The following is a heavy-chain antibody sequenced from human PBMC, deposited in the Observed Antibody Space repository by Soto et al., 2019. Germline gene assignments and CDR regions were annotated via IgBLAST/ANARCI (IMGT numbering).Heavy chain of an antibody. CDR1: GYTFTGHY. CDR3: ARATNFGSGELDY. V-gene: IGHV1-2*04. J-gene: IGHJ4*02. CDR2: VNPISGGT. D-gene: IGHD3-10*01. Sequence: QVQLVQSGAEVKKPGASVKVSCKASGYTFTGHYILWVRQAPGQGLEWMGWVNPISGGTIYAQKFLGWVTMTRDTSTSTAYLELRSLTSDATAVYYCARATNFGSGELDYWGQGTLVTVSS.